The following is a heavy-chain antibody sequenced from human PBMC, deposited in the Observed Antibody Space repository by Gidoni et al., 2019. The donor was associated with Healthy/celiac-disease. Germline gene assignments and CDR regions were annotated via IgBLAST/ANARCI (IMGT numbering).Heavy chain of an antibody. V-gene: IGHV3-33*01. J-gene: IGHJ6*02. Sequence: QVQLVESGGAGVRPGRSLRPSCAAPGFTFSRYGMHWGRQAPGKGLEWVAVIWYDGSNKYYADSVKGRFTISRDNSKNTLYLQMNSLRAEDTAVYYCARDLTWELGVAYYYYGMDVWGQGTTVTVSS. D-gene: IGHD1-26*01. CDR2: IWYDGSNK. CDR3: ARDLTWELGVAYYYYGMDV. CDR1: GFTFSRYG.